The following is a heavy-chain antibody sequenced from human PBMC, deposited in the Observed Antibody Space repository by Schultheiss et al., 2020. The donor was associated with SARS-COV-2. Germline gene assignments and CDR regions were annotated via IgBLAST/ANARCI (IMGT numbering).Heavy chain of an antibody. V-gene: IGHV4-39*07. Sequence: SETLSLTCTVSGGSISSSSYYWGWIRQPPGKGLEWIGEIYHSGSTNYNPSLKSRVTISVDKSKNQFSLKVSSVTAADTAVYYCASSGSGSYYKAHYYYYGMDVWGQGTTVTVSS. CDR1: GGSISSSSYY. J-gene: IGHJ6*02. CDR3: ASSGSGSYYKAHYYYYGMDV. CDR2: IYHSGST. D-gene: IGHD3-10*01.